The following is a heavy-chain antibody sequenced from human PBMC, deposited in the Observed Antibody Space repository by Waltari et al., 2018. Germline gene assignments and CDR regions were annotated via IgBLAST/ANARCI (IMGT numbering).Heavy chain of an antibody. CDR2: IRSKAYGGTT. D-gene: IGHD4-17*01. CDR1: GFTFGDYA. Sequence: EVQLVESGGGLVQPGRSLRLSCTASGFTFGDYAMSWVRQAPGKGLGWVGFIRSKAYGGTTEYAASVKGRFTISRDDSKSIAYLQMNSLKTEDTAVYYCTRDGDYEVEYYYYYGMDVWGQGTTVTVSS. J-gene: IGHJ6*02. CDR3: TRDGDYEVEYYYYYGMDV. V-gene: IGHV3-49*04.